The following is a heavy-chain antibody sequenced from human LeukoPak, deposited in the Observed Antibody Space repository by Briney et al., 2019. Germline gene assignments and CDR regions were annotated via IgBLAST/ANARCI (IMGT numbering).Heavy chain of an antibody. CDR1: GGSIRSYY. J-gene: IGHJ4*02. D-gene: IGHD2-2*01. Sequence: PSETLSLTCTVSGGSIRSYYWSWIRQPPGKGLEWIGYIYYTGSTYYNPSLKSRVTISVDTSKNQFPLKLSSVTAADTAVYYCARSRVGSRGYCSSTSCYGLDYWGQGTLVTVSS. V-gene: IGHV4-59*08. CDR3: ARSRVGSRGYCSSTSCYGLDY. CDR2: IYYTGST.